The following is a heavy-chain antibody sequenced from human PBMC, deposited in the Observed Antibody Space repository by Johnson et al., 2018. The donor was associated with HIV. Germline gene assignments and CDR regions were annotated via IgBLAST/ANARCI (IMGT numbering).Heavy chain of an antibody. V-gene: IGHV3-11*04. CDR2: ISSSGYST. CDR1: TFTFSGYN. D-gene: IGHD1-1*01. CDR3: AREGNWNPTYGFDV. J-gene: IGHJ3*01. Sequence: QVQLVESGGGLVRPGGSLRLSCVASTFTFSGYNMAWIRQAPGKGLECLSYISSSGYSTYYADSVKGRFIISRDDSKDTLHLHMNSLRPEDTAVYFCAREGNWNPTYGFDVWGQGTIATVSS.